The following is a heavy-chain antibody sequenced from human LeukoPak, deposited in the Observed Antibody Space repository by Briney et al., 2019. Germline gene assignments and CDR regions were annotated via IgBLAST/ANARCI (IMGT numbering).Heavy chain of an antibody. Sequence: SETLSLTCTVSGGSISSYYWSWIRQPAGKGLEWIGRIYTSGSTNYSPSLKSRVTMSVDTSKNQFSLKLSSVTAADTAVYYCARDYDYGSGKNWFDPWGQGTLVTVSS. J-gene: IGHJ5*02. V-gene: IGHV4-4*07. D-gene: IGHD3-10*01. CDR1: GGSISSYY. CDR3: ARDYDYGSGKNWFDP. CDR2: IYTSGST.